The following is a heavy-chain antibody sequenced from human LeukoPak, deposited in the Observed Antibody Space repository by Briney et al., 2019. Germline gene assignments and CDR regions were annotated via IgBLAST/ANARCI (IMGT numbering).Heavy chain of an antibody. D-gene: IGHD4-17*01. CDR3: ATIHSDGDFDS. Sequence: GGSLRLSCAASGFTVSSNYMSWVRQAPGKELEWVSVIYSGGGTYHADSVKGRFTISRDNSKNTLYLQMNSLRAEDTAVYYCATIHSDGDFDSWGQGTLVTVSS. CDR1: GFTVSSNY. J-gene: IGHJ4*02. CDR2: IYSGGGT. V-gene: IGHV3-53*01.